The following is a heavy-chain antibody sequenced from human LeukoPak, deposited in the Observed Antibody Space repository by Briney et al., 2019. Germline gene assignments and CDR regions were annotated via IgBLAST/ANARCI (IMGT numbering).Heavy chain of an antibody. CDR1: GFTLSNAW. J-gene: IGHJ4*02. CDR3: TSTPYYYDSSGYLYYFDY. V-gene: IGHV3-15*01. D-gene: IGHD3-22*01. CDR2: IKSKTDGGTT. Sequence: KPGGSLRLSCAASGFTLSNAWMSWVRQAPGKGLEWVGRIKSKTDGGTTDYAAPVKGRFTISRDDSKNALYLQLNSLKTEDTAVYYCTSTPYYYDSSGYLYYFDYWGQGTLVTVSS.